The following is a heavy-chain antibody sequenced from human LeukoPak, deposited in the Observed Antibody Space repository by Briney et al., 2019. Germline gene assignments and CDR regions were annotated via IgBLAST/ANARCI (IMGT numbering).Heavy chain of an antibody. CDR2: MYYSGGT. D-gene: IGHD3-10*01. J-gene: IGHJ4*02. CDR3: ARDRGLPPYYFDY. CDR1: GGSIIRDY. Sequence: QPSETLSLTCFVSGGSIIRDYWSWIRQPPGKGLEWIGYMYYSGGTNYNPSLKSRVSISVDTSKNQFSLKLSSVTAADTAVYYCARDRGLPPYYFDYWGQGTLVTVSS. V-gene: IGHV4-59*12.